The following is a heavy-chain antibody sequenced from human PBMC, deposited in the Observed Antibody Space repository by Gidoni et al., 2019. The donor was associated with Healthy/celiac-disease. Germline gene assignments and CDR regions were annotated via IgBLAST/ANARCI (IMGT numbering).Heavy chain of an antibody. CDR1: RFTFSDYY. Sequence: QVQLVESGGGLVKPGGSMRPSCAASRFTFSDYYMSWIRKAPGKGMEWVSYIRSSSNYTHYADSVKGRFTISRDNAKNSLYLKMNSLRAEDTAVYYCARGNSGYDIPGLGGQGTLVTVSS. CDR2: IRSSSNYT. D-gene: IGHD5-12*01. CDR3: ARGNSGYDIPGL. J-gene: IGHJ4*02. V-gene: IGHV3-11*05.